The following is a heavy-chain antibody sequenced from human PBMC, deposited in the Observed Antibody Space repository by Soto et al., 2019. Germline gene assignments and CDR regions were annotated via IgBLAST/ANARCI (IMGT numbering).Heavy chain of an antibody. J-gene: IGHJ6*02. V-gene: IGHV4-34*01. D-gene: IGHD6-19*01. CDR1: GTSFSGYY. Sequence: PSETLSLTCAVYGTSFSGYYWSWIRQPLPCSGEVNHSGSTYYNPSLKSRVTISVDTSKNQFSLKLSSVTAADTAVYYCARVSGGGWLAPRGMDVWGQGTTVTVSS. CDR2: VNHSGST. CDR3: ARVSGGGWLAPRGMDV.